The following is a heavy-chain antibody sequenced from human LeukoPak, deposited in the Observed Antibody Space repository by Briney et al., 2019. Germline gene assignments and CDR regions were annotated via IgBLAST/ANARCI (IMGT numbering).Heavy chain of an antibody. CDR3: ARVRVAVEALYYFDL. J-gene: IGHJ4*02. CDR1: GGSISSYY. D-gene: IGHD2-15*01. CDR2: FYISGSA. Sequence: SETLSLTCTVSGGSISSYYWTWIRQPAGKGLEWIGHFYISGSANYDPSLKSRVTMSVDTSKNQFSLKLRSVTAADTALYYCARVRVAVEALYYFDLWGQGTLVTVSS. V-gene: IGHV4-4*07.